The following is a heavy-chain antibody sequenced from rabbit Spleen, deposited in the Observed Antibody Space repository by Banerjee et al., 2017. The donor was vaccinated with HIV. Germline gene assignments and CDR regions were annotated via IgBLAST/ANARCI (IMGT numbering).Heavy chain of an antibody. CDR1: GFDFSSYG. CDR2: IDLLFGTT. Sequence: QEQLMESGGGLVQPGGSLKLSCKASGFDFSSYGVSWVRQAPGKGLEWIGYIDLLFGTTHYANWVNGRFSISRENAQNTVLLQMTSLTAADTATYFCARDGAGGSYFALWGQGTLVTVS. D-gene: IGHD8-1*01. CDR3: ARDGAGGSYFAL. V-gene: IGHV1S47*01. J-gene: IGHJ4*01.